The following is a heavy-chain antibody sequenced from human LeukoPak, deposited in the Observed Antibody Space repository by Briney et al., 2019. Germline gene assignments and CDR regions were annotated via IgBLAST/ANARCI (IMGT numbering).Heavy chain of an antibody. CDR3: ARGGGTYYYDSSGYYCPDAFDI. CDR1: GGSFSGYY. V-gene: IGHV4-34*01. D-gene: IGHD3-22*01. J-gene: IGHJ3*02. Sequence: SETLSLTCAVYGGSFSGYYWSWIRQPPGKGLEWIGEINHSGSTNYNPSLKSRVTISVDTSKNQFSLKLSSVTAADTAVYYCARGGGTYYYDSSGYYCPDAFDIWGQGTMVTVSS. CDR2: INHSGST.